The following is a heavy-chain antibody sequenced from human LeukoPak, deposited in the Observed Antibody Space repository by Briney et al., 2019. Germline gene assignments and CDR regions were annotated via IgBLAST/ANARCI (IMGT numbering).Heavy chain of an antibody. J-gene: IGHJ3*02. CDR1: GYTLTELS. CDR3: ATRWGMVQGDDRSRDAFDI. CDR2: FDPEDGET. D-gene: IGHD3-10*01. V-gene: IGHV1-24*01. Sequence: GASVKVSCKVSGYTLTELSMHWVRQAPGKGLEWMGGFDPEDGETIYAQKFQGRVTMTEDTSTDTAYMELSSLRSEDTAVYYWATRWGMVQGDDRSRDAFDIWGQGTMVTVSS.